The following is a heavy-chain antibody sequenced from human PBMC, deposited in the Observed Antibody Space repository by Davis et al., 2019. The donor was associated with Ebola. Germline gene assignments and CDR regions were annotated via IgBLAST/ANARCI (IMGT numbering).Heavy chain of an antibody. CDR2: IWYDGSNK. D-gene: IGHD6-13*01. V-gene: IGHV3-33*01. Sequence: PGGSLRLSCAASGFTFSSYGMHWVRQAPGKGLEWVAVIWYDGSNKYYADSVKGRFTISRDNSKNTLYLQMNSLRAEDTAVYYCAGGGGYSSSWCDYWGQGTLVTVSS. J-gene: IGHJ4*02. CDR1: GFTFSSYG. CDR3: AGGGGYSSSWCDY.